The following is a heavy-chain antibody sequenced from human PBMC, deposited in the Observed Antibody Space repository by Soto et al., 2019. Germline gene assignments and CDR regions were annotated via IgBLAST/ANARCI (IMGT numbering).Heavy chain of an antibody. CDR1: GGSVSSGSYY. CDR3: ARGYSSSWPYYYYYGMDV. J-gene: IGHJ6*02. CDR2: IYYSGST. D-gene: IGHD6-13*01. Sequence: SETLSLTCTVSGGSVSSGSYYWSWIRQPPGKGLEWIGYIYYSGSTNYNPSLKSRVTISVDTSKNQFSLKLRSVTAADTAVYYCARGYSSSWPYYYYYGMDVWGQGTTVTVSS. V-gene: IGHV4-61*01.